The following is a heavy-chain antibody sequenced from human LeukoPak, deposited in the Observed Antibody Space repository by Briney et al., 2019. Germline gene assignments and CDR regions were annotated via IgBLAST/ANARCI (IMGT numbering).Heavy chain of an antibody. CDR2: IKRKTGGGTT. CDR3: TTEQYYDFWSGFSNWFDP. J-gene: IGHJ5*02. Sequence: GGSLRLSCAASGFTFSNFCMSWVRQAPGKGLECVGRIKRKTGGGTTGYAAPVKGRFTSSRDDSNNPLYPQMNSLKIEDTDVYYCTTEQYYDFWSGFSNWFDPWGGGTLVSVPS. V-gene: IGHV3-15*01. D-gene: IGHD3-3*01. CDR1: GFTFSNFC.